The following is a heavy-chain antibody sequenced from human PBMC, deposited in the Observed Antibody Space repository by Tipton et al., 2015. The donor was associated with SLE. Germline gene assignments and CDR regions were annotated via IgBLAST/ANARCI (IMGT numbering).Heavy chain of an antibody. CDR2: IHHTGNA. J-gene: IGHJ4*02. V-gene: IGHV4-38-2*01. Sequence: GLVKPSETLSLTCDVSGFSISSGYYWGWIRQPPGKGLEWIGSIHHTGNAYYNPSLKSRVTMSLDKSNNQFSLRLGSVTAADTAVYYCARQLDGVDYWGQGPLVTVSS. D-gene: IGHD1-1*01. CDR1: GFSISSGYY. CDR3: ARQLDGVDY.